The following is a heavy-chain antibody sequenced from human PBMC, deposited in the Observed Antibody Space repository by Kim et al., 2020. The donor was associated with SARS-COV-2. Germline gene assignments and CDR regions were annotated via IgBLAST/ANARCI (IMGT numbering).Heavy chain of an antibody. CDR3: AKDRVVGATHWYFDL. J-gene: IGHJ2*01. Sequence: GGSLRLSCAASGFTFDDYAMHWVRQAPGKGLEWVSLISGDGGSTYYADSVKGRFTISRDNSKNSLYLQMNSLRTEDTALYYCAKDRVVGATHWYFDLWGRGTLVTVSS. V-gene: IGHV3-43*02. CDR1: GFTFDDYA. CDR2: ISGDGGST. D-gene: IGHD1-26*01.